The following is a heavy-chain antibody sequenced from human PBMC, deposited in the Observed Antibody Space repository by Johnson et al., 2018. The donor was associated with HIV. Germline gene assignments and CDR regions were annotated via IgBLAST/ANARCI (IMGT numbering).Heavy chain of an antibody. D-gene: IGHD7-27*01. CDR1: GFTFSSYA. J-gene: IGHJ3*02. V-gene: IGHV3-30*04. CDR3: ASGDRSI. CDR2: ISYDGSNK. Sequence: QVHLVESGGGVVQPGRSLRLSCAASGFTFSSYAMHWVRQAPGKGLEWVAVISYDGSNKYYADSVKGRFTISRDNSKNTLYLQMDSLRVEYTAVYYCASGDRSIWGQGTMVTVSS.